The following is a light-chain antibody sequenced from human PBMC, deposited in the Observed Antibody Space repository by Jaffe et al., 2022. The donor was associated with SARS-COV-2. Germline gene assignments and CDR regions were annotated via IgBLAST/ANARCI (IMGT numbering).Light chain of an antibody. CDR3: QQYYDTPRT. V-gene: IGKV4-1*01. CDR1: QSVFYSANNKNC. CDR2: WAS. Sequence: DIVMTQSPDSLAVSLGESATINCKSSQSVFYSANNKNCLAWYQHKPRQPPRLLIYWASTRESGVPDRFSGSGSGTDFTLTISSLQAEDVAVYYCQQYYDTPRTFGQGTKVEIK. J-gene: IGKJ1*01.